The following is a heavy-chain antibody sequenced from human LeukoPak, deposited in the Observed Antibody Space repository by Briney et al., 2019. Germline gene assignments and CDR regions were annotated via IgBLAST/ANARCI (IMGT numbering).Heavy chain of an antibody. CDR1: GFTFSNAW. Sequence: GGSLRLSCAASGFTFSNAWMSWVRQAPGKGLEWVGRIKSKTDGGTTDYAAPVKGRFTISRDDSKNTLYLQMNSMKTEDTAVYYCTTEIGYCSSTSCSNFDYWGQGTLVTVSS. J-gene: IGHJ4*02. D-gene: IGHD2-2*01. V-gene: IGHV3-15*01. CDR3: TTEIGYCSSTSCSNFDY. CDR2: IKSKTDGGTT.